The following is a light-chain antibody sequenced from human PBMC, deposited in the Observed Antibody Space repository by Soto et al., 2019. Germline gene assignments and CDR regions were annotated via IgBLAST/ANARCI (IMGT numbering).Light chain of an antibody. CDR1: SSDIGGYKY. CDR2: EVS. Sequence: QSVLTQPASVSGSPGQSITISCTGTSSDIGGYKYVSWYQQHPGIAPKLMIYEVSNRPSGVSNRFSGSKSGNTASLTISGLQAEDEADYYCCSYTRRSTRVFGGGTKLT. V-gene: IGLV2-14*01. J-gene: IGLJ2*01. CDR3: CSYTRRSTRV.